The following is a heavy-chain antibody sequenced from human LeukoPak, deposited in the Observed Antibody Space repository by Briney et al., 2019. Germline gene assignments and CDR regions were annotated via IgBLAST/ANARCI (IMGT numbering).Heavy chain of an antibody. CDR2: VILIFGTA. CDR1: GCTFSSYA. V-gene: IGHV1-69*06. D-gene: IGHD3-9*01. Sequence: GSAVKVSCKASGCTFSSYAISWVRQAPGQGLELMGGVILIFGTANYAQKFQGRVTITADKSTSTAYMELSSLRSEDTAVYYCARFEDYDILTGPHDAFDIWGQGTMVTVSS. CDR3: ARFEDYDILTGPHDAFDI. J-gene: IGHJ3*02.